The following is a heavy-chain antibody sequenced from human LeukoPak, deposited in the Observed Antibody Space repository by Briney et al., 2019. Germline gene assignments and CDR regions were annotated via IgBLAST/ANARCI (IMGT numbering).Heavy chain of an antibody. Sequence: GASVKVSCKASGYTFTGYYIHWVRQAPGQGLEWMGWINPNSGDTNYAQKFQGRVTMTRDTSTSTAYMDLSRLRSDDTAVYYCARDPGESWFDPWGQGTLVTVSS. CDR1: GYTFTGYY. V-gene: IGHV1-2*02. D-gene: IGHD3-16*01. CDR2: INPNSGDT. J-gene: IGHJ5*02. CDR3: ARDPGESWFDP.